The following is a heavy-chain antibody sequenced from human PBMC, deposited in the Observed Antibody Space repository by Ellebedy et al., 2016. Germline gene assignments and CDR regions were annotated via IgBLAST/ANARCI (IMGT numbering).Heavy chain of an antibody. CDR2: VHIDGNI. J-gene: IGHJ4*02. CDR1: GFTVSTIY. V-gene: IGHV3-53*01. CDR3: AKGRGTWAFDY. D-gene: IGHD5-24*01. Sequence: GGSLRLSCAASGFTVSTIYLSWVRQAPGKGLEWVSLVHIDGNIVYADSVRGRFTMSRDVSKNTVDLQMNSLRAEDTAVYFCAKGRGTWAFDYWGQGTLVTVSS.